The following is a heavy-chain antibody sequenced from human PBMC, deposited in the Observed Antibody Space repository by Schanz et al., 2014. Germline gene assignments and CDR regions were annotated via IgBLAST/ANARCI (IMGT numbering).Heavy chain of an antibody. CDR3: ASPSGYSDYGTYFDF. CDR1: GFTFSSYG. V-gene: IGHV3-33*01. J-gene: IGHJ4*02. Sequence: QEQLVESGGGLVKPGGSLRLSCVASGFTFSSYGMHWVRQAPGKGLEWVAVIWYDENNKYYADSVKGRFTMSRDNSKNTLYLQMNSLRTEDTAVYYCASPSGYSDYGTYFDFWGQGTLVTVSS. D-gene: IGHD5-12*01. CDR2: IWYDENNK.